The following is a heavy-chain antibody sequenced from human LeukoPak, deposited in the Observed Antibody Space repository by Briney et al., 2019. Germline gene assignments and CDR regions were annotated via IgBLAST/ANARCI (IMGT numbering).Heavy chain of an antibody. CDR3: ARGGYSGYDFIVSAFDI. Sequence: GGSLRLSCAASGFTFSDYAVHWVRQAPGKGLEWMAIVSSDGSKENHADSVKGRFTISRDNSKNTLYLHMNSLRVEDTAVYYCARGGYSGYDFIVSAFDIWGQGTMVTVSS. J-gene: IGHJ3*02. CDR2: VSSDGSKE. V-gene: IGHV3-30*04. CDR1: GFTFSDYA. D-gene: IGHD5-12*01.